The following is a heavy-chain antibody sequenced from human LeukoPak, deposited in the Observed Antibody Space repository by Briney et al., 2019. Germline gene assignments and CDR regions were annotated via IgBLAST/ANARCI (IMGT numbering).Heavy chain of an antibody. D-gene: IGHD3-10*01. CDR3: AKDGWGEVLRGFDY. CDR2: IWYDGSNK. CDR1: GFTFSSYG. Sequence: GGSLRLSCAASGFTFSSYGMHWVRQAPGKGLEWVAVIWYDGSNKYYADSVKGRFTISRDNSKNTLYLQMNSLRAEDTAVYYWAKDGWGEVLRGFDYWGQGTLVTVSS. J-gene: IGHJ4*02. V-gene: IGHV3-33*06.